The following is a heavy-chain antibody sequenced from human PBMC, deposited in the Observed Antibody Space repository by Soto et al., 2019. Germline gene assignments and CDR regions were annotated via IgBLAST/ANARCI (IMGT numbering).Heavy chain of an antibody. CDR2: IVVGSGNT. Sequence: GASLKGSCRSSGCTFTTSARQGLRRARGQRLEWIGWIVVGSGNTNYAQKFKERVTITRDMSTSTAYMELSSLRSEDTAVYYCAAPRPNRYYYYYMDVWGQGTTVTVSS. V-gene: IGHV1-58*02. CDR1: GCTFTTSA. J-gene: IGHJ6*03. CDR3: AAPRPNRYYYYYMDV.